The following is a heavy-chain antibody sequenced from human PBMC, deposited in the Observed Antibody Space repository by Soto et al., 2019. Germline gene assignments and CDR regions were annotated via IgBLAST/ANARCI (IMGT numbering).Heavy chain of an antibody. CDR3: ATEIIVVVPAAIGDAFDI. D-gene: IGHD2-2*01. Sequence: EVQLVESGGGLVKPGGSLRLSCAASGFTFSSYSMNWVRQAPGKGLEWVSSISSSSSYIYYADSVKGRFTISRDNAKNSMSLQMNSLRAEDTGVYYWATEIIVVVPAAIGDAFDIWGQGTMVTVSS. CDR2: ISSSSSYI. J-gene: IGHJ3*02. V-gene: IGHV3-21*01. CDR1: GFTFSSYS.